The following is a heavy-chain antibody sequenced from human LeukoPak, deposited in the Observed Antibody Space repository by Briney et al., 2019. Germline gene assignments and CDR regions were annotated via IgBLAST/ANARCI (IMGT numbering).Heavy chain of an antibody. CDR3: ASSSRYSSSSVSYY. CDR2: INHSGST. D-gene: IGHD6-6*01. Sequence: SETLSLTCAVYGGSFSGYYWSWIRQPPGKGLEWIGEINHSGSTNYNPSLKSRVTISVDTSKNQFSLKLSSVTAADTAVYHCASSSRYSSSSVSYYWGQGTLVTVSS. V-gene: IGHV4-34*01. J-gene: IGHJ4*02. CDR1: GGSFSGYY.